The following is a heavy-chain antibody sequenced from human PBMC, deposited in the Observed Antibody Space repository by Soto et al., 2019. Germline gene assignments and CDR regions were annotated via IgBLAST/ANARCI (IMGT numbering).Heavy chain of an antibody. Sequence: QVQLVQSGAEVKKPGSSVKVSCKASGGTFSSYAISWVRQAPGQGLEWMGGIIPIFGTANYAQKFQGRVTITADESTSTAYMELSSLRSEDTAVYYCVRAQSIAARYYYYYYGMDVWGQGTTVTVSS. D-gene: IGHD6-6*01. V-gene: IGHV1-69*01. CDR2: IIPIFGTA. CDR1: GGTFSSYA. J-gene: IGHJ6*02. CDR3: VRAQSIAARYYYYYYGMDV.